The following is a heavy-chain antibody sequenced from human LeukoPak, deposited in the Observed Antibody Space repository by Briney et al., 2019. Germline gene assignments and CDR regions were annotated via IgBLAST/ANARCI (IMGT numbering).Heavy chain of an antibody. V-gene: IGHV3-23*01. CDR2: INGGGGNT. J-gene: IGHJ4*02. CDR1: GFMFNSYV. Sequence: GGSLRFSCAASGFMFNSYVMSWVRQDPGKGLEWVSAINGGGGNTYYADSVKGRFTISRDNSKNTLYLQMNSLRAEDTAVYYCAKLGGYSSSWYYFDYWGQGTLVTVSS. D-gene: IGHD6-13*01. CDR3: AKLGGYSSSWYYFDY.